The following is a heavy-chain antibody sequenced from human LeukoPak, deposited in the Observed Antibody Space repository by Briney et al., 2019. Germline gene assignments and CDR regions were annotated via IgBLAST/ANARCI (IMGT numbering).Heavy chain of an antibody. J-gene: IGHJ4*02. Sequence: SETLSLTCTVSGGSISSSSYYWGWIRQPPGKGLEWIGSIYHSGSTYYNPSLKSRVTIAVETSKNQFSLKLSSVTAADTAVYYCARRRGSGSYYWGGIDYWGQGTLVTVSS. V-gene: IGHV4-39*07. D-gene: IGHD3-10*01. CDR3: ARRRGSGSYYWGGIDY. CDR2: IYHSGST. CDR1: GGSISSSSYY.